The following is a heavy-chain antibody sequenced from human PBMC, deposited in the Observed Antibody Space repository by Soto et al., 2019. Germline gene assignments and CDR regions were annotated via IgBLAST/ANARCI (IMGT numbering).Heavy chain of an antibody. CDR3: AKGSPSLRFLANWFDP. D-gene: IGHD3-3*01. CDR1: GFTFSSYA. CDR2: ISGSGGST. Sequence: GESLKISCAASGFTFSSYAMSWVRQAPGKGLEWVSAISGSGGSTYYADSVKGRFAISRDNSKNTLYLQMNSLRAEDTAVYYCAKGSPSLRFLANWFDPWGQGTLVTVSS. J-gene: IGHJ5*02. V-gene: IGHV3-23*01.